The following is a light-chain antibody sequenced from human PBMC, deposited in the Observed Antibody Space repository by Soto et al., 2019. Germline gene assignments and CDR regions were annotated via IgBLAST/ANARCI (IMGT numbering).Light chain of an antibody. Sequence: DIQMTQSPSSLSASVGDRVTITCRASQGISNYLAWYQQKPGKVPTLLIYAASTLQSGVTSRFSGSGSGTHFTLTISSLQPEDVATYYCQKYNSAPQTFGQGTKVEIK. J-gene: IGKJ1*01. V-gene: IGKV1-27*01. CDR3: QKYNSAPQT. CDR1: QGISNY. CDR2: AAS.